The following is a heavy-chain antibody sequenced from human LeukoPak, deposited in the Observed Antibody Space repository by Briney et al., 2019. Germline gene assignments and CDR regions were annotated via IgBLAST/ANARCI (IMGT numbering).Heavy chain of an antibody. D-gene: IGHD6-13*01. Sequence: SQTLSLTCNVSGGSIRSGSYYWSWIRQPPGKGLEWIGYVYYSGSTYYNPSLNSRVSISVDTSKNQFSLKLNSVTAADTAVYYCATRGAAAGYFDCWGQGTLVTVSS. J-gene: IGHJ4*02. CDR3: ATRGAAAGYFDC. V-gene: IGHV4-31*03. CDR1: GGSIRSGSYY. CDR2: VYYSGST.